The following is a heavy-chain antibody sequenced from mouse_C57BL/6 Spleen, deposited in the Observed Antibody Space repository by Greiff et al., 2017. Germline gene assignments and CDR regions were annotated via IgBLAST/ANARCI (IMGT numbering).Heavy chain of an antibody. Sequence: QVQLQQPGAELVKPGASVKLSCKASGYTFTSYWMHWVKQRPGQGLEWIGMIHPNSGSTNYNEKFKSKATLTVDKSSSTAYMQLSRLTSEDSAVXYCERSDYDGSRRYFDVWGTGTTVTVSS. V-gene: IGHV1-64*01. D-gene: IGHD1-1*01. CDR1: GYTFTSYW. J-gene: IGHJ1*03. CDR3: ERSDYDGSRRYFDV. CDR2: IHPNSGST.